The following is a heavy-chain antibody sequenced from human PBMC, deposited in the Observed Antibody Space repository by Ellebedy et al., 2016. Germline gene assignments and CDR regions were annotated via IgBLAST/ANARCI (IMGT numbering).Heavy chain of an antibody. J-gene: IGHJ4*02. D-gene: IGHD3-16*01. Sequence: GGSLRLSXVTSGFTFSAYWMAWVRQTPEKGLEWVASIKLDGDEKRYLDSVKGRFTISRDTAKKSLYLQMDSLRAEDTVLYYCATQTGWGRFDNWGQGTLVTVSS. CDR1: GFTFSAYW. V-gene: IGHV3-7*01. CDR3: ATQTGWGRFDN. CDR2: IKLDGDEK.